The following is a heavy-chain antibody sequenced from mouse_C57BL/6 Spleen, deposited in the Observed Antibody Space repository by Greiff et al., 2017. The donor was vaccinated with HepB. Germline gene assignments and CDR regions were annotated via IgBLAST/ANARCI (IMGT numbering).Heavy chain of an antibody. CDR3: ARSGYYSNPFAY. J-gene: IGHJ3*01. CDR1: GYTFTSYW. CDR2: IYPGSGST. D-gene: IGHD2-5*01. V-gene: IGHV1-55*01. Sequence: QVQLQQPGAELVKPGASVKMSCKASGYTFTSYWITWVKQRPGQGLEWIGDIYPGSGSTNYNEKFKSKATLTVDTSSSTAYMQLSSLTSEDSAVYYCARSGYYSNPFAYWGQGTLVTVSA.